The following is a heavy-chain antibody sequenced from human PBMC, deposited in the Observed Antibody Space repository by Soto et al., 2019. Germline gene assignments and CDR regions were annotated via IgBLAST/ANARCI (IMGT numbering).Heavy chain of an antibody. CDR3: ASAGGIAVAGIK. CDR2: ISSSGSTL. V-gene: IGHV3-48*03. D-gene: IGHD6-19*01. J-gene: IGHJ4*02. CDR1: GFTFSSYE. Sequence: PGGSLRLSCAASGFTFSSYEMNWVRQAPGKGLEWVSYISSSGSTLYYADSVKGRFTISRDNAKNSLYLQMNSLRAEDTAVYYCASAGGIAVAGIKWGQGTLVTVSS.